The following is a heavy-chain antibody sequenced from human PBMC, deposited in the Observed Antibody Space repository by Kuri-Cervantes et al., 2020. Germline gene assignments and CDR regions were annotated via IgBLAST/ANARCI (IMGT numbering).Heavy chain of an antibody. CDR1: GFTFSSYG. CDR2: IWYDGSNK. D-gene: IGHD1-1*01. V-gene: IGHV3-33*01. J-gene: IGHJ4*02. Sequence: GESLKISCAASGFTFSSYGMHWVRQAPGKGLEWVAVIWYDGSNKYYADSVKGRFTISRDNSKNTLYLQMNSLRAEDTAVFYCATMNGYFKYWGQGTLVTVSS. CDR3: ATMNGYFKY.